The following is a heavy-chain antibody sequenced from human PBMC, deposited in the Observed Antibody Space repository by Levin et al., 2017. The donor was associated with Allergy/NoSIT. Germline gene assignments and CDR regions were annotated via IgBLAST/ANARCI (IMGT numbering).Heavy chain of an antibody. V-gene: IGHV4-30-4*01. CDR2: IYYSGST. CDR1: GGSISSGDYY. Sequence: TSETLSLTCTVSGGSISSGDYYWSWIRQPPGKGLEWIGYIYYSGSTYYNPSLKSRVTISVDTSKNQFSLKLGSVTAADTAVYYCARDSGVMVRGVAIDYWGQGTLVTVSS. CDR3: ARDSGVMVRGVAIDY. D-gene: IGHD3-10*01. J-gene: IGHJ4*02.